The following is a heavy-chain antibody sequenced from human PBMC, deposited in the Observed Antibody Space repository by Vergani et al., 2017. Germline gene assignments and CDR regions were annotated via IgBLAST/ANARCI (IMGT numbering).Heavy chain of an antibody. Sequence: QVPLQESGPGLVNPSETLSLTCSVSGGSITNYYWTWIRQPAGKGLEWIGRTSTDGSTNYNPSLKSRVTVSVDTSKTQISLRLTSVTAEDTAVYYCARETVVTSWDGYRFHYMDVWGKGTTVTVSS. CDR1: GGSITNYY. D-gene: IGHD3-16*02. V-gene: IGHV4-4*07. CDR2: TSTDGST. CDR3: ARETVVTSWDGYRFHYMDV. J-gene: IGHJ6*03.